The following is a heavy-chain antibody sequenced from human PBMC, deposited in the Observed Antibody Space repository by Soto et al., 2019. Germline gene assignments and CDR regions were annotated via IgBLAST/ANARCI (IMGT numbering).Heavy chain of an antibody. Sequence: LRLSCAASGFTFSSYGMHWVRQAPGKGLEWVAVIWYDGSNKYYADSVKDRFTISRDNSKNTLYLQMNSLRAEDTAVYYCARTYSSWPYYYYYGMDVWGQGTTVTVSS. J-gene: IGHJ6*02. V-gene: IGHV3-33*01. CDR3: ARTYSSWPYYYYYGMDV. CDR2: IWYDGSNK. CDR1: GFTFSSYG. D-gene: IGHD6-13*01.